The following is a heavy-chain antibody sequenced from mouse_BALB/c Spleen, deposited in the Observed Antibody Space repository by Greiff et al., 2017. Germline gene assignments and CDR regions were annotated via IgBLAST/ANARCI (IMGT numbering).Heavy chain of an antibody. CDR1: GFTFSSYA. Sequence: EVKLVESGGGLVKPGGSLKLSCAASGFTFSSYAMSWVRQSPEKRLEWVAEISSGGSYTYYPDTVTGRFTISRDNAKNTLYLEMSSLRSEDTAMYYCAREGDYDGLAYWGQGTLVTVSA. CDR2: ISSGGSYT. V-gene: IGHV5-9-4*01. D-gene: IGHD2-4*01. CDR3: AREGDYDGLAY. J-gene: IGHJ3*01.